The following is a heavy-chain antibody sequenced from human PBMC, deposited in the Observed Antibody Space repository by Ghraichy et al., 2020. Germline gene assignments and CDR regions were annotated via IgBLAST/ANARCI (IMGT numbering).Heavy chain of an antibody. D-gene: IGHD3-3*01. CDR1: GGSFSGYY. Sequence: ESLNISCAVYGGSFSGYYWSWIRQPPGKGLEWIGEINHSGSTNYNPSLKSRVTISVDTSKNQFSLKLSSVTAADTAVYYCARGDYNYDFWSGHSNWFDPWGQGTLVTVSS. V-gene: IGHV4-34*01. J-gene: IGHJ5*02. CDR2: INHSGST. CDR3: ARGDYNYDFWSGHSNWFDP.